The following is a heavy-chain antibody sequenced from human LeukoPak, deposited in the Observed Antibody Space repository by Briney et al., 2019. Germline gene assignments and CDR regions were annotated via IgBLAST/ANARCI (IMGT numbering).Heavy chain of an antibody. CDR1: GYSLTSGYY. CDR3: ARETEKQWQY. CDR2: IFHSGST. V-gene: IGHV4-38-2*02. D-gene: IGHD6-19*01. J-gene: IGHJ3*01. Sequence: SETLSLTCTVSGYSLTSGYYWGWIRQPPGKGLEWIASIFHSGSTFYNPSVKSRVTISVDTSKNQFSLTLRPVTAADTAVYYCARETEKQWQYWGQGTMATVSS.